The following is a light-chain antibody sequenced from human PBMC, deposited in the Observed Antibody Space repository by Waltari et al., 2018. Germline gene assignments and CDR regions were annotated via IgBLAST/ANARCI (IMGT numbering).Light chain of an antibody. Sequence: QLVLTQSPSASASLGASVKLTCTLSSGHSSHAIAWHQQQPAKGPRYLMRLNSDGSHTKGDGIPDRFSGSSSGAERYLTISGLQSEEEADYYCQTWATGIRVFGGGTKLTVL. CDR2: LNSDGSH. CDR3: QTWATGIRV. CDR1: SGHSSHA. V-gene: IGLV4-69*01. J-gene: IGLJ2*01.